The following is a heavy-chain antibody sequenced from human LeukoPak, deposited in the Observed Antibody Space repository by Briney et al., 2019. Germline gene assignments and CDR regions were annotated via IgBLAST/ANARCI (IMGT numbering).Heavy chain of an antibody. CDR2: INPSGGST. J-gene: IGHJ2*01. V-gene: IGHV1-46*01. D-gene: IGHD2-2*02. Sequence: ASVKVSCKASGYTFTSYYMHWVRQAPGQGLEWMGIINPSGGSTSYAQKFQGRVTMTRDTSTSTVYMELSSLRSDDTAVYYCARGEYTALYFKEGYFDLWGRGTLVTVSS. CDR1: GYTFTSYY. CDR3: ARGEYTALYFKEGYFDL.